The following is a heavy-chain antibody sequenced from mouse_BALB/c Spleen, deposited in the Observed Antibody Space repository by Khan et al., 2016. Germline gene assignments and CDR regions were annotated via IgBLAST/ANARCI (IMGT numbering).Heavy chain of an antibody. V-gene: IGHV3-5*02. CDR1: GISITTGNYR. Sequence: EVQLQESGPGLVKPSQTVSLTCTVTGISITTGNYRWSWIRQFPGNKLEWIGYIYYSGTITYNPSLTSRTTITRDTSKSQFYLEMNSLTAEDTATYYCARDGRDGGYFDVWGAGTTVTVSS. D-gene: IGHD1-2*01. CDR2: IYYSGTI. CDR3: ARDGRDGGYFDV. J-gene: IGHJ1*01.